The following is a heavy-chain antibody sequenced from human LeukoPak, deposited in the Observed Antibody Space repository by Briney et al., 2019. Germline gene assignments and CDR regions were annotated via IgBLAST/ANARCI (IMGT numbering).Heavy chain of an antibody. CDR1: GGSFSGYY. CDR3: ARQVYSSGWYPGSYYYYGMDV. Sequence: PSETLSLTCAVYGGSFSGYYWSWIRQPPGKGLEWIGEINHSGSTNYNPSLKSRVTISVDTSKNQFSLKLSSVTAADTAVYYCARQVYSSGWYPGSYYYYGMDVWGQGTTVTVSS. CDR2: INHSGST. D-gene: IGHD6-19*01. J-gene: IGHJ6*02. V-gene: IGHV4-34*01.